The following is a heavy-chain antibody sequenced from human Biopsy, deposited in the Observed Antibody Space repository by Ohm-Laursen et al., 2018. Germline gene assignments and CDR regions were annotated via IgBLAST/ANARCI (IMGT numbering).Heavy chain of an antibody. D-gene: IGHD2-8*01. CDR2: ISASGNHI. CDR1: GFTFSGFS. J-gene: IGHJ4*02. CDR3: ARDGEAKYCRHGVCPSDY. Sequence: SLRLSCTASGFTFSGFSMNWVRQAPGKGLAWVSSISASGNHIYYTDSVKGRFTVSRDNGKNSLDLQMNSLRGEDTAVYYCARDGEAKYCRHGVCPSDYWGQGTLVTVSS. V-gene: IGHV3-21*01.